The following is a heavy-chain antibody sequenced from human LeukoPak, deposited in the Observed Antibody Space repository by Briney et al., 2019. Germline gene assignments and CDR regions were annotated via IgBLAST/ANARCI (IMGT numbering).Heavy chain of an antibody. J-gene: IGHJ4*02. V-gene: IGHV3-48*03. CDR1: GFTFSSYE. CDR2: ISSSGSTI. Sequence: GGSLRLSCAASGFTFSSYEMNWVRQAPGKGLEWVSYISSSGSTIYYADSVKGRFTISRDNAKNSLYLQMNSLRAEHTAVYYCAKDQAVAGISPVDYWGQGTLVTVSS. D-gene: IGHD6-19*01. CDR3: AKDQAVAGISPVDY.